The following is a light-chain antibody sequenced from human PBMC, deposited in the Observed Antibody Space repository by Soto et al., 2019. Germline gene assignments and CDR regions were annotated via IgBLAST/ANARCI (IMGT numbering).Light chain of an antibody. V-gene: IGKV1-13*02. CDR3: QQFNV. Sequence: AIQLTQSPSSLSASVGDRVTITYRASQGIGSALAWYQQKRGKAPKLLIYDASSLESGVPSRFSGSGSGTDFSLTISSLQPEDFATYFCQQFNVFGGGTKGDIK. CDR2: DAS. CDR1: QGIGSA. J-gene: IGKJ4*01.